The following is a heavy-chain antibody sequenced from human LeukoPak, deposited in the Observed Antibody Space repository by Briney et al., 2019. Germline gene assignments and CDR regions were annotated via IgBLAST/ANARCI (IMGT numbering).Heavy chain of an antibody. CDR1: GYTFISYF. Sequence: ASVKVSCKASGYTFISYFIHWVRQAPGQGLEWMGMINPNGGDTSYSQNFQGRVTMTTDTSTSTVYMELSSLRSEDTALYYCARVPNWSYDYWGQGTLVTVSS. CDR2: INPNGGDT. V-gene: IGHV1-46*01. CDR3: ARVPNWSYDY. J-gene: IGHJ4*02. D-gene: IGHD1-7*01.